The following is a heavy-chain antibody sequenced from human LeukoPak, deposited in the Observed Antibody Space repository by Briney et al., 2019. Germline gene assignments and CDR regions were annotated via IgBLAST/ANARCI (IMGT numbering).Heavy chain of an antibody. CDR1: GYTFTSYG. D-gene: IGHD5-12*01. J-gene: IGHJ4*02. CDR3: ARGSSGYDRSDY. Sequence: ASVKVSCKASGYTFTSYGISWVRQPPGQGLEGMGWISAYNGNTNYAQKLQGRVTMTTDTSTSTAYMELRRLRSDDTAVYYCARGSSGYDRSDYWGQGTLVTVSS. CDR2: ISAYNGNT. V-gene: IGHV1-18*01.